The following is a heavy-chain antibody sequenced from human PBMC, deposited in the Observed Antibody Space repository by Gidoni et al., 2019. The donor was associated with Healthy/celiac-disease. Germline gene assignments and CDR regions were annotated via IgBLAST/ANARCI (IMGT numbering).Heavy chain of an antibody. CDR2: IYYSGST. J-gene: IGHJ3*02. V-gene: IGHV4-39*07. CDR3: ARGHYDSSGYPLVGFDI. CDR1: GGSIRSSSYY. D-gene: IGHD3-22*01. Sequence: QLQLQESGPGLVKPSETLSLTCTVSGGSIRSSSYYWGWIRQPPGKGLEWIGSIYYSGSTYYNPSLNSRVTISVDTSKNQFSLKLSSVTAADTAVYYCARGHYDSSGYPLVGFDIWGQGTMVTVSS.